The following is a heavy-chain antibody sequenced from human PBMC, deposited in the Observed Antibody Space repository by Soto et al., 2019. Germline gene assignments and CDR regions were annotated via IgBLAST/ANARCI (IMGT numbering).Heavy chain of an antibody. V-gene: IGHV3-23*01. CDR2: ITGSGRGT. CDR1: GFTFRNNV. CDR3: AKNGLDNSPSAIDS. D-gene: IGHD2-8*01. J-gene: IGHJ4*02. Sequence: WGSLRLSCAASGFTFRNNVLSWVRQAPGKGLDWVSGITGSGRGTYYADSVKCRVTISTDNSKTMVFLQMNSLRAEDTALYYCAKNGLDNSPSAIDSWGPGTLVTVSS.